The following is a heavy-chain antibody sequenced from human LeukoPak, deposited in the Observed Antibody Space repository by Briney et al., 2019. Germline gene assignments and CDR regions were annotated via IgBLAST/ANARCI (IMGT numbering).Heavy chain of an antibody. CDR1: GYTFTSYY. Sequence: ASVKVSCKASGYTFTSYYMHWVRQAPGQGLEWMGIINPSGGSTSYAQKFQGRVTMTRDMSTSTVYMELSSLRSEDTAVYYCARDPGYSYGPGDYYYYYMDVWGKGTTVTVSS. V-gene: IGHV1-46*01. CDR3: ARDPGYSYGPGDYYYYYMDV. D-gene: IGHD5-18*01. J-gene: IGHJ6*03. CDR2: INPSGGST.